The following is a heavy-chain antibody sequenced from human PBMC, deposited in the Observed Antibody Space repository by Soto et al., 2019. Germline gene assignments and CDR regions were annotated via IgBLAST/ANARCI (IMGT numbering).Heavy chain of an antibody. D-gene: IGHD3-22*01. Sequence: HPGGSLRLSCAASGFTFSSYAMSWVRQAPGKGLEWVSAISGSGGSTYYADSVKGRFTISRDNSKNTLYLQMNSLRAEDTAVYYCAKDPYYDSSGLADYWGQGTLVTVSS. CDR1: GFTFSSYA. CDR2: ISGSGGST. CDR3: AKDPYYDSSGLADY. J-gene: IGHJ4*02. V-gene: IGHV3-23*01.